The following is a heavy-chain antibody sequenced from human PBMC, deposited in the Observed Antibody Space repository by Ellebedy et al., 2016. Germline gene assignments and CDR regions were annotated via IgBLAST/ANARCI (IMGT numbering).Heavy chain of an antibody. Sequence: ASVKVSCKASGYTFTSYDINWVRQATGQGLEWMGWMNPNSGNTGYAQKFQGRVTMTRNTSISTAYMELSSLRSEDTAVYYCASAGTTVTKTLFSLAYPPYYYYGMDVWGQGTTVTVSS. J-gene: IGHJ6*02. CDR1: GYTFTSYD. V-gene: IGHV1-8*01. CDR3: ASAGTTVTKTLFSLAYPPYYYYGMDV. D-gene: IGHD4-11*01. CDR2: MNPNSGNT.